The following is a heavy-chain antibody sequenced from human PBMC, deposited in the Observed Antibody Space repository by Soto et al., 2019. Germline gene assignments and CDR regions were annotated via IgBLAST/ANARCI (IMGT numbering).Heavy chain of an antibody. CDR3: AREAPMDV. Sequence: GGSLRLSCAASGFTVSSKYMSWVRQAPGKGLEWVSVIWSAGLIYYADSVRGRFTISRDISKNILYLEMTSLRADDTAVYYCAREAPMDVWGQGTTVTVSS. V-gene: IGHV3-53*01. CDR2: IWSAGLI. CDR1: GFTVSSKY. J-gene: IGHJ6*02.